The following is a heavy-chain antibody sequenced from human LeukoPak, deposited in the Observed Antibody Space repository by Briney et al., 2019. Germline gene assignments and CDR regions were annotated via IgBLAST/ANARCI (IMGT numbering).Heavy chain of an antibody. J-gene: IGHJ4*02. CDR1: GYTFTSYG. D-gene: IGHD2-15*01. CDR3: ARDWYCSGGSCYSLFDY. Sequence: ASVKVSCKASGYTFTSYGISWVRQAPGQGLEWMGWISAYNGNTNYAQKLQGRVTMTTDTSTSTAYMELRSLRSDDTAVYYCARDWYCSGGSCYSLFDYWGLGTLVTVSS. V-gene: IGHV1-18*01. CDR2: ISAYNGNT.